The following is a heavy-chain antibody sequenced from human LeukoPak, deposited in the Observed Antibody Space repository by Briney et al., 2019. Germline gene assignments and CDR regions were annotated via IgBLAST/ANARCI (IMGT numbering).Heavy chain of an antibody. CDR2: ISSSSSTI. Sequence: GGSLRLSCAVSGFTFSSYSMNWVRQAPGKGLEWVSYISSSSSTIYYADSVKGRFTISRDNAKTSLYLQMNSLRAEDTAVYYCARGRSHYYYMDVWGKGTTVTVSS. CDR1: GFTFSSYS. J-gene: IGHJ6*03. CDR3: ARGRSHYYYMDV. V-gene: IGHV3-48*01.